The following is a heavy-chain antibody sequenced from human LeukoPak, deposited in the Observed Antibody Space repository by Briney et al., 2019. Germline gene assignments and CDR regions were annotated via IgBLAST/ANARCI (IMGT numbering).Heavy chain of an antibody. CDR3: SRHGDGFYYGMDV. Sequence: GGSLRLSCAASGFTFSTYSMNWFRQAPGEGLEWVSSISSSGANIFYTDSVRGRFTISRDNAKNSLYLQLNNLRAEDTAVYYCSRHGDGFYYGMDVWGQGTTVTVSS. CDR2: ISSSGANI. D-gene: IGHD4-17*01. J-gene: IGHJ6*02. CDR1: GFTFSTYS. V-gene: IGHV3-21*01.